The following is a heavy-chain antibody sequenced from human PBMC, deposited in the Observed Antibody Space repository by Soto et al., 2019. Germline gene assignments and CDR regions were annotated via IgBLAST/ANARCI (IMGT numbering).Heavy chain of an antibody. J-gene: IGHJ5*02. Sequence: SQTLSLTCAISGDSVSSNTASWNWIRQSPSRGLEWLGRTYFRSKWYNDYAVSVKSRIIINPDTSNNQFSLQLNSVTPEDTAVYFCAKGENLGPKTGYAFDPWGRELWSPSPQ. CDR2: TYFRSKWYN. CDR1: GDSVSSNTAS. V-gene: IGHV6-1*01. D-gene: IGHD5-12*01. CDR3: AKGENLGPKTGYAFDP.